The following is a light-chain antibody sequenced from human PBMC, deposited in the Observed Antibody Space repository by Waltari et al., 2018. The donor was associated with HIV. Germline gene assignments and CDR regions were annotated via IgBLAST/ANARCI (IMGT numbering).Light chain of an antibody. Sequence: EIALTQSPGPLSPSPGARATLPCSASQTTSSTYLAWYQQKPGQAPRLLIYGASSRSTGIPDRFSGSGSGTDFTLTISSLEPEDCAVYYCQQYIGSPRTFGQGTKVELK. CDR2: GAS. CDR1: QTTSSTY. V-gene: IGKV3-20*01. J-gene: IGKJ1*01. CDR3: QQYIGSPRT.